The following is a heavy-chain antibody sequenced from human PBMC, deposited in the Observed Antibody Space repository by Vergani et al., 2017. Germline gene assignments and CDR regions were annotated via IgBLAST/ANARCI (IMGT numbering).Heavy chain of an antibody. CDR1: NDSVSNTFYY. D-gene: IGHD5-18*01. V-gene: IGHV4-39*01. CDR3: ARHQNYFSGYSYGYFDY. J-gene: IGHJ4*02. CDR2: IYYSGST. Sequence: QVQLQESGPGLVKPSETLSLTCTVSNDSVSNTFYYWGWIRQTPGKGLEWIGSIYYSGSTYYNPSLESRVTMSVDTSKSQFSLKLSSVTAADTAVYYCARHQNYFSGYSYGYFDYWGQGTLVTVSS.